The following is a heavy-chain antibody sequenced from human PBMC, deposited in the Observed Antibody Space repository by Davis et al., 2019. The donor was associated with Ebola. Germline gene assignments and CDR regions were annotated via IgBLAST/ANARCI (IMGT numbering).Heavy chain of an antibody. CDR2: ISSNGGST. D-gene: IGHD6-13*01. J-gene: IGHJ4*02. CDR3: ASYSSSSHG. CDR1: GFTFSSYA. Sequence: GESLKISCAASGFTFSSYAMHWVRQAPGKGLEYVSAISSNGGSTYYANSVKGRFTISRDNSKNTLYLQMGSLRAEDTAVYYCASYSSSSHGWGQGTLVTVSS. V-gene: IGHV3-64*01.